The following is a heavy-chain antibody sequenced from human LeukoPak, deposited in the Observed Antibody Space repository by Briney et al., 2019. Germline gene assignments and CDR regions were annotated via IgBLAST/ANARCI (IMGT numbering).Heavy chain of an antibody. CDR1: GFTFSSYA. V-gene: IGHV3-23*01. D-gene: IGHD1-14*01. CDR2: ISGSGGST. CDR3: AKGTGGNGFLFDF. J-gene: IGHJ4*02. Sequence: GGSLRLSCAASGFTFSSYAMSWVRQAPGKGLEWVSAISGSGGSTYYADSVKGRYTISRDNSKNTLYLQMNSLRAEDTAVYHCAKGTGGNGFLFDFWGQGTLVTVSS.